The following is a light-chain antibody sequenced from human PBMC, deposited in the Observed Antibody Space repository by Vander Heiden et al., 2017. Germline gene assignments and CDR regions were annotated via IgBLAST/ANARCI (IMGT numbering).Light chain of an antibody. CDR3: RQENNCPLT. J-gene: IGKJ5*01. CDR2: GVP. V-gene: IGKV3-15*01. CDR1: QSVSSN. Sequence: EIVMTQSAATLPLSPGDRAPLPSRPRQSVSSNLAWYLQKPGQAPRLLIYGVPTSATGIPARLSASGYGKEFTLNIGSLQSEDFAVNSSRQENNCPLTFGQGTRVEIK.